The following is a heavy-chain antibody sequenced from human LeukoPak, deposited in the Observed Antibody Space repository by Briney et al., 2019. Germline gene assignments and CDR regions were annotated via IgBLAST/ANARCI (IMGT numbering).Heavy chain of an antibody. D-gene: IGHD3-16*01. V-gene: IGHV3-23*01. CDR3: AKDPSALRVYYFDY. CDR1: GFTFSRYA. Sequence: PGGSLRLSCAASGFTFSRYAMSWVRQAPGKGLEWVSAISGSGGSTYYADSVKGRFTISRDNSKNTQYLQMNSLRAEDTAVYYCAKDPSALRVYYFDYWGQGTLVTVSS. J-gene: IGHJ4*02. CDR2: ISGSGGST.